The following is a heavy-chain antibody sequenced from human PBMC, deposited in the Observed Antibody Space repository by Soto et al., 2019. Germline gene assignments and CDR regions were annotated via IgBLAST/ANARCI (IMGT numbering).Heavy chain of an antibody. CDR2: IKSKTDGGTT. J-gene: IGHJ3*02. Sequence: GGSLRLSCAASGFTFSNAWMSWVRQAPGKGLEWVGRIKSKTDGGTTDYAAPVKGRFTISRDDSKNTLYLQMNSLKTEDTAVYYCTTDIVVVPDDAFDIWGQGTMVTVSS. V-gene: IGHV3-15*01. CDR1: GFTFSNAW. D-gene: IGHD2-2*01. CDR3: TTDIVVVPDDAFDI.